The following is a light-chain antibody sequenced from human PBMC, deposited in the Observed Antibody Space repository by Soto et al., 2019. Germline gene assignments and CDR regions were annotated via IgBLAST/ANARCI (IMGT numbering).Light chain of an antibody. Sequence: DILVTQSPSTLSASAGDRVTLSCRSSQSVVNNLDWYQHKPGQAPNLLIYAASTWQSGVPSRFSGSGSGTEFTLTISSLQAEDFATYYCLQHNSYPRTFGGGTKVDIK. CDR2: AAS. CDR1: QSVVNN. J-gene: IGKJ4*01. CDR3: LQHNSYPRT. V-gene: IGKV1-17*01.